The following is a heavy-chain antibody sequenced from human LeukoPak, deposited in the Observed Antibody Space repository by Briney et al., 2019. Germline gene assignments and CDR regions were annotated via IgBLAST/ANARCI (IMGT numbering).Heavy chain of an antibody. CDR1: GFAFSNYG. CDR3: AREYFYDSSGYSDAFDI. J-gene: IGHJ3*02. CDR2: IWYDGSYK. V-gene: IGHV3-33*01. D-gene: IGHD3-22*01. Sequence: PGRSLRLSCSASGFAFSNYGVHWVRQAPGKGLEWVAVIWYDGSYKYYADSVKGRFTISRDNSKNTLYLQMNSLGAEDTAVYYCAREYFYDSSGYSDAFDIWGQGTMVTVSS.